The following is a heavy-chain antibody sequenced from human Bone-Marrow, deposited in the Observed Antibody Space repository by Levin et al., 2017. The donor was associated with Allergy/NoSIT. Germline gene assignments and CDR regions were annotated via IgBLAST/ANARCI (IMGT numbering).Heavy chain of an antibody. CDR2: IRSAGTYI. CDR3: ARGGGSQKGGLDV. J-gene: IGHJ6*02. Sequence: GESLKISCVASGFTFSGYTMHWVRQAPGKGLEWISSIRSAGTYIHYADSVKGRFTISRDNANNSVSLEMNNLRADDTALYYCARGGGSQKGGLDVWGQGTTVTVSS. CDR1: GFTFSGYT. V-gene: IGHV3-21*01. D-gene: IGHD3-10*01.